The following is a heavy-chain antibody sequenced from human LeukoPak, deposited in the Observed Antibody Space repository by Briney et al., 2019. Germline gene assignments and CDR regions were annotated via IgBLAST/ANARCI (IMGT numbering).Heavy chain of an antibody. Sequence: PSETLSLTCAVYGGSFSGYYWSWIRQPPGKGLEWIGYIYYSGSTNYNPSLKSRVTISVDTSKNQFSLKLSSVTAADTAVYYCARDSYYYDSSGYSSRRAFDIWGQGTMVTVSS. CDR3: ARDSYYYDSSGYSSRRAFDI. V-gene: IGHV4-59*01. J-gene: IGHJ3*02. CDR1: GGSFSGYY. CDR2: IYYSGST. D-gene: IGHD3-22*01.